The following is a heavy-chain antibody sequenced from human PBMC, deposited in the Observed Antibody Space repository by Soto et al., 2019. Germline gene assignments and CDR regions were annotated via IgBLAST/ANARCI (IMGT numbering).Heavy chain of an antibody. CDR2: LNEDGSQT. CDR3: ARGARDWDGIGY. J-gene: IGHJ4*02. Sequence: EVQLAESGGGLVQPGGSLRLSCTASEFTFSAHWMHWVRQAPGKGLMWVSRLNEDGSQTDHAESVKGRFAISRDNAKNTLVPPTTRLGVDETAIYFCARGARDWDGIGYWGQGILVTVSS. D-gene: IGHD2-21*02. V-gene: IGHV3-74*01. CDR1: EFTFSAHW.